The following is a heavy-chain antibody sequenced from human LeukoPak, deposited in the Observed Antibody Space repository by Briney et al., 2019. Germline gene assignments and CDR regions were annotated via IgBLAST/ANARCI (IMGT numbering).Heavy chain of an antibody. CDR2: IYYSGST. V-gene: IGHV4-30-4*08. CDR3: ARTRTGTRSGLWFDP. D-gene: IGHD1-7*01. Sequence: SETLSLTCTVSGGSISSGDYYWSWIRQPPGKGLEWIGYIYYSGSTYYNPSLKSRVTISVDTSKNQFSLKLSSVTAADTAVYYCARTRTGTRSGLWFDPWGQGTLVTVSS. J-gene: IGHJ5*02. CDR1: GGSISSGDYY.